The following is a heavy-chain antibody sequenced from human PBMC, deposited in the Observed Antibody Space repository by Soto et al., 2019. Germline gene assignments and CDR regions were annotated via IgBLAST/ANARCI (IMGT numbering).Heavy chain of an antibody. J-gene: IGHJ4*02. CDR1: GGSISSGGYY. D-gene: IGHD6-19*01. V-gene: IGHV4-31*03. CDR2: IYYSGST. CDR3: ARDYPRYSSGWTHYFDY. Sequence: PSETLSLTCTVSGGSISSGGYYWSWIRQHPGKGLEWIGYIYYSGSTYYNPSLKSRVTISVDTPKNQFSLKLSSVTAADTAVYYCARDYPRYSSGWTHYFDYWGQGTLVTVSS.